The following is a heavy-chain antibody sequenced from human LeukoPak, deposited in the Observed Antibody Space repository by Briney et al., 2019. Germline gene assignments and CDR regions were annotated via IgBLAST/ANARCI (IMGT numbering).Heavy chain of an antibody. J-gene: IGHJ5*02. CDR2: INPNSGGT. V-gene: IGHV1-2*02. Sequence: ASVKVSCKASGYTFTCYYMHWVRQAPGQGLEWMGWINPNSGGTNYAQKFQGRVTMTRDTSISTAYMELSRLRSDDTAVYYCARDYYGSGSLNWFDPWGQGTLVTVSS. CDR3: ARDYYGSGSLNWFDP. D-gene: IGHD3-10*01. CDR1: GYTFTCYY.